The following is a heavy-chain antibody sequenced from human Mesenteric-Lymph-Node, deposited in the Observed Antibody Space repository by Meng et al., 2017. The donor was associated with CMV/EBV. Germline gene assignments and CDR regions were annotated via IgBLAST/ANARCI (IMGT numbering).Heavy chain of an antibody. CDR2: ISYDGSNK. CDR1: GFTFSSYW. V-gene: IGHV3-30*09. CDR3: AREGRSGVYAFDI. D-gene: IGHD2-15*01. Sequence: GGSLRLSCAASGFTFSSYWMHWVRQAPGKGLEWVAVISYDGSNKYYADSVKGRFAISRDNSKNTLYLQMNSLRAEDTAVYYCAREGRSGVYAFDIWGQGTMVTVSS. J-gene: IGHJ3*02.